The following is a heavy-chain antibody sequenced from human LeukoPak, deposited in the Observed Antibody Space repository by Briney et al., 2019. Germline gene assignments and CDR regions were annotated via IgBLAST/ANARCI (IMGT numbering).Heavy chain of an antibody. CDR2: INPNSGGT. CDR1: GYTFTGHY. V-gene: IGHV1-2*02. Sequence: ASVKVSCKASGYTFTGHYIHWVRQAPGQGLEWMGWINPNSGGTEYSQKFQGRVTMTRDTSISTAYMELSRLRSDDTAVYYCAGDWFYGDYYESSGYSPGLWFDPWGQGTLVTVSS. CDR3: AGDWFYGDYYESSGYSPGLWFDP. D-gene: IGHD3-22*01. J-gene: IGHJ5*02.